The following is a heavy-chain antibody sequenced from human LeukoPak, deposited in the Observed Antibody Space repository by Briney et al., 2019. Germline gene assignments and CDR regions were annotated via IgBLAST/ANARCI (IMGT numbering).Heavy chain of an antibody. CDR3: ATGGSVELYYYDSSGYFKYGMDV. CDR2: MSYDGSNK. CDR1: GFTFSSYA. D-gene: IGHD3-22*01. V-gene: IGHV3-30*03. Sequence: GGSLRLSCAASGFTFSSYAMHWARQAPGKGLEWVSVMSYDGSNKYYADSVKGRFTISRDNSKNTLYLQMNSLRAEDTAVYYCATGGSVELYYYDSSGYFKYGMDVWGQGTTVTVSS. J-gene: IGHJ6*02.